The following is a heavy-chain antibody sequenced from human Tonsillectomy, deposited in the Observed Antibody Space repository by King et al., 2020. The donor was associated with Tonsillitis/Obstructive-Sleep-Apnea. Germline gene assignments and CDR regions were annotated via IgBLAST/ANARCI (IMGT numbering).Heavy chain of an antibody. CDR1: GGSFSGYY. CDR2: SNHSGST. CDR3: GTNAGDYYDYMDV. V-gene: IGHV4-34*01. Sequence: VQLQQWGAGLLKPSETLSLTFGVYGGSFSGYYWSGIRQPPGKGLEWSGESNHSGSTDYNSSLKSRVTISRDTSKNQFSLRLTSVTAADTAVYYCGTNAGDYYDYMDVWGKGTTVTVSS. J-gene: IGHJ6*03. D-gene: IGHD2-2*01.